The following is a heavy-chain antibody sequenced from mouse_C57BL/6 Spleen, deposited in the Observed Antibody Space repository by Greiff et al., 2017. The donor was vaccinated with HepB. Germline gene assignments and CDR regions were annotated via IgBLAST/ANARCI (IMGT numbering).Heavy chain of an antibody. D-gene: IGHD1-1*01. CDR2: IYPRSGNT. V-gene: IGHV1-81*01. CDR3: ARSATTVEYYFDY. CDR1: GYTFTSYG. Sequence: QVQLKESGAELARPGASVKLSCKASGYTFTSYGISWVKQRTGQGLEWIGEIYPRSGNTYYNEKFKGKATLTADKSSSTAYMELRSLTSEDSAVYFCARSATTVEYYFDYWGQGTTLTVSS. J-gene: IGHJ2*01.